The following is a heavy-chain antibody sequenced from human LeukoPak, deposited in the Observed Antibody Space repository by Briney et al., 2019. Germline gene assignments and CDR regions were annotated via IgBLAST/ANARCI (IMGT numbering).Heavy chain of an antibody. CDR1: GFTFSGSA. Sequence: PGGSLKLSCAASGFTFSGSAMHWVRQASGKGLEWVGCIRSKANSYATEYAASVKGRFTISRDDSKNTAYLQMNSLKTEDTAVYYCTGQYCSSTSCFKGLNDYWGQGTLVTVSS. J-gene: IGHJ4*02. CDR3: TGQYCSSTSCFKGLNDY. CDR2: IRSKANSYAT. D-gene: IGHD2-2*01. V-gene: IGHV3-73*01.